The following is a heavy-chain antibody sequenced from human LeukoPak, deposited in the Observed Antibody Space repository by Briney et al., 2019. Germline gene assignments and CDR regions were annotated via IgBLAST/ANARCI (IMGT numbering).Heavy chain of an antibody. V-gene: IGHV5-51*01. D-gene: IGHD1-1*01. Sequence: GESLKISCKGSEYIFTTYWIDWVRQMPGKGLEWLGSIDPGDSDNRYSPSFQGQVTISADKSISTAYLQWSSLKASGSAMYYCARCGTIGTGGDYWGQGTLVTVSS. CDR1: EYIFTTYW. CDR3: ARCGTIGTGGDY. CDR2: IDPGDSDN. J-gene: IGHJ4*02.